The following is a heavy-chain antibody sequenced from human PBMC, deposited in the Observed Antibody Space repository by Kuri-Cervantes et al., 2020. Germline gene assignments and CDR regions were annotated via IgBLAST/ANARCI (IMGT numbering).Heavy chain of an antibody. CDR2: MNPKNGNT. J-gene: IGHJ6*02. V-gene: IGHV1-8*01. D-gene: IGHD6-19*01. Sequence: ASVKVSCKASGYTFTNYDIHWVRQATGQGLEWMGWMNPKNGNTGYAQKFQGRVIMTGNTSIRTAYMDLSSLRSEDTAVYYCVKSGRAEAGGGNYFCYGMDVWGQGTTVTVSS. CDR1: GYTFTNYD. CDR3: VKSGRAEAGGGNYFCYGMDV.